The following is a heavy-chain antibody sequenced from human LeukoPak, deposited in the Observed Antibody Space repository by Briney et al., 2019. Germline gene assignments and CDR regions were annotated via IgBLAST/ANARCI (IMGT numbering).Heavy chain of an antibody. V-gene: IGHV3-23*01. J-gene: IGHJ4*02. CDR3: ATSRQWLVRYFDY. CDR2: ISGSGGST. Sequence: GGSLRLSCAASGFTFSSYTMSWVRQAPGKGLEWVAAISGSGGSTYYADSVKGRFTISRDNSKNTLYLQMKSLRAEDTAVYYCATSRQWLVRYFDYWGQGTLATVSS. D-gene: IGHD6-19*01. CDR1: GFTFSSYT.